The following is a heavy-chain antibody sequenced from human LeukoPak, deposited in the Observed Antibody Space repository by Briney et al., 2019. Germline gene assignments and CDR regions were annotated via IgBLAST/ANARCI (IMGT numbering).Heavy chain of an antibody. CDR1: GGSFSGYY. Sequence: SETLSLTCAVYGGSFSGYYWSWIRQPPGKGLEWIGEINHSGSTNYNPSLKSRVTISVDTSKNQFSLKLSSVTAADTAVYYCARGPTIVDQYRDFDYWGQGTLVTVSS. D-gene: IGHD1-26*01. J-gene: IGHJ4*02. CDR2: INHSGST. CDR3: ARGPTIVDQYRDFDY. V-gene: IGHV4-34*01.